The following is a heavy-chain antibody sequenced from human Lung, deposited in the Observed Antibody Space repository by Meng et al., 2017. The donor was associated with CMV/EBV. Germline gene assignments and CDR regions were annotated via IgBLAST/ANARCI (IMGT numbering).Heavy chain of an antibody. V-gene: IGHV3-30*02. CDR2: IRNDESDK. CDR1: GFTFSIYG. Sequence: QGQLVGYGGGWFQPGGVLIPSVEAFGFTFSIYGMHLVRQAPGKGPEWVAFIRNDESDKYYGDSVKGRFTISRDTSKNTVDLQMKSPRTEDTTRQEGAKDEPGGHDWGQGTRGT. CDR3: AKDEPGGHD. J-gene: IGHJ4*02.